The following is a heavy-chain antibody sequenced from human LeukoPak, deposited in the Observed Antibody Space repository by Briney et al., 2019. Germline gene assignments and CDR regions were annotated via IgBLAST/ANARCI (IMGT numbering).Heavy chain of an antibody. J-gene: IGHJ4*02. V-gene: IGHV1-2*02. CDR2: INPNSGGT. Sequence: ASVKVSCKASGYTFTGYYMHWVRQAPGQGLEWMGWINPNSGGTNYAQKFQGRVTMTRDTSISTAFMELNSDDTAAYFCARAGRATPLDFWGQGTLVTVSS. CDR3: ARAGRATPLDF. CDR1: GYTFTGYY. D-gene: IGHD5-12*01.